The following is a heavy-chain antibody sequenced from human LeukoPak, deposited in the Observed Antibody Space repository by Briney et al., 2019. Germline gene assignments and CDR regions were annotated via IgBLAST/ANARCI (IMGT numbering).Heavy chain of an antibody. CDR3: AYPPYSMSPQ. CDR1: GGPFSDHY. Sequence: PSETLSPTCGVYGGPFSDHYWSCIRQTPGKGLEWIGEINHSGYTNYNPSLKSRVTMSVDTSKNQFSLKLSSVTAADTAVYYCAYPPYSMSPQWGQGTLVTVSS. CDR2: INHSGYT. J-gene: IGHJ4*02. D-gene: IGHD6-13*01. V-gene: IGHV4-34*01.